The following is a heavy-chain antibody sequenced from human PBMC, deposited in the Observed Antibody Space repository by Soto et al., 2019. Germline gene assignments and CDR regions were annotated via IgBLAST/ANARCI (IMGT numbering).Heavy chain of an antibody. V-gene: IGHV3-23*01. CDR3: ARGFYYYGSGFSYYFDH. J-gene: IGHJ4*01. CDR1: GFTFSRSA. D-gene: IGHD3-22*01. Sequence: PGGSLRLSCAASGFTFSRSAMSWVRQAPGKGLEWVSGITESGTSTKYADSVKGRFTISRDNSKNTLFLQMNSLRDEDTAVYYCARGFYYYGSGFSYYFDHRGHGTLVTVSS. CDR2: ITESGTST.